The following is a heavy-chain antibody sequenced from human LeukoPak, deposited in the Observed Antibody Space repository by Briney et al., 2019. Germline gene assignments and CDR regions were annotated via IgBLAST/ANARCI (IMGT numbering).Heavy chain of an antibody. J-gene: IGHJ4*02. CDR2: INPNSGGT. CDR3: ARSGYCSSTSCYP. V-gene: IGHV1-2*02. Sequence: ASVKVSCKASGYTFTGYYMHSVRQAPGQGVEWMGWINPNSGGTNYAQKFQGRVTMTRDTSISTAYMELSRLRSDDTAVYYCARSGYCSSTSCYPWGQGTLVTVSS. CDR1: GYTFTGYY. D-gene: IGHD2-2*01.